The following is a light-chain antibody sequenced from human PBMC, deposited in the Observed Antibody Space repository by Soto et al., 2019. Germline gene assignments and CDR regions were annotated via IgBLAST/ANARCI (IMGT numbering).Light chain of an antibody. CDR3: QQAYITPYT. CDR2: AAS. Sequence: DIQVTQSPVSLSASVGDRVTITCRTSQGISTYLNWYQQKADDAPRLLISAASDLEKGVPSRFSGSGAGADFTLTISGLRPEDFAVYYCQQAYITPYTFGQGTKLEI. J-gene: IGKJ2*01. CDR1: QGISTY. V-gene: IGKV1-39*01.